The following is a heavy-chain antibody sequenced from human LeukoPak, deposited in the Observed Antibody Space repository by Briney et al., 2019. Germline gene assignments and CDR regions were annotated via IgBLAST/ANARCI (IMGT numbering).Heavy chain of an antibody. V-gene: IGHV4-39*07. CDR1: GGSISSSNYY. Sequence: SETLSLTCTVSGGSISSSNYYWGWIRQPPGKGLEWIGSISYSGSTYYNPSLKSRVTISVDTSKNQFSLKLNSVTAADTAVYYCARGPRITMIVVVTRFDPWGQGTLVTVSS. CDR2: ISYSGST. J-gene: IGHJ5*02. CDR3: ARGPRITMIVVVTRFDP. D-gene: IGHD3-22*01.